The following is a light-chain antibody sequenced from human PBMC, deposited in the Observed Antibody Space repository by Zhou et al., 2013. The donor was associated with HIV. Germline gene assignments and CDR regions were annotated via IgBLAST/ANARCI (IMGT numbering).Light chain of an antibody. CDR3: QQSHSEPPWT. V-gene: IGKV1-39*01. CDR2: GGS. Sequence: DIQMTQSPSSLSAYVGDSVNITCRASQIIRNYLTWYQHKPGKAPALLIYGGSYLQSGVPSRFSGSGSGTDFTLTISGLQPEDVATYYCQQSHSEPPWTFGQGTKGGNQT. J-gene: IGKJ1*01. CDR1: QIIRNY.